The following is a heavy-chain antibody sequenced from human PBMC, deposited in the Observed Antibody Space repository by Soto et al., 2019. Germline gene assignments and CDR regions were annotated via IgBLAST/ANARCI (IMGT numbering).Heavy chain of an antibody. V-gene: IGHV4-39*01. D-gene: IGHD2-21*01. CDR2: IYFNGSP. Sequence: QLQLQESGPGLVKPSETLSLTCAVSGGSISSSSNYWGWIRQPPGKGLEWIGSIYFNGSPYYSPSLKSRVTISVVTSKNQFLLKLSSVTAADTPVYYCASHYAVVLCYFDYWGQGTLVTVSS. J-gene: IGHJ4*02. CDR3: ASHYAVVLCYFDY. CDR1: GGSISSSSNY.